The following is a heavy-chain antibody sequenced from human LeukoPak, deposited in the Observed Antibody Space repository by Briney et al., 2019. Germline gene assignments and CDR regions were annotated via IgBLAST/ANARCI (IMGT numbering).Heavy chain of an antibody. CDR1: GFTLSVHW. J-gene: IGHJ4*02. CDR3: VRDSSMLY. D-gene: IGHD2-2*01. Sequence: PGGCLRLSCAASGFTLSVHWMYWVRQDPGKGLVGVSRINPDGSYTSYADSVKGRFTISRDNAKSTLYLQMDSLRAEDTAVYYCVRDSSMLYWGQGALVIVSS. V-gene: IGHV3-74*01. CDR2: INPDGSYT.